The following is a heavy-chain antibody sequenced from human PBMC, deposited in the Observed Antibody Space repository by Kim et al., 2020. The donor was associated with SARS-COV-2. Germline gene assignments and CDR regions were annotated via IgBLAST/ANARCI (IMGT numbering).Heavy chain of an antibody. J-gene: IGHJ5*02. V-gene: IGHV3-74*01. Sequence: GGSLRLSCAASGFTFSSYWMHWVRQAPGKGLVWVSRINSDGSSTSYADSVKGRFTISRDNAKNTLYLQMNSLRAEDTAVYYCARDPKYCSGGSCYSENWFDPWGQGTLVTVSS. CDR2: INSDGSST. D-gene: IGHD2-15*01. CDR3: ARDPKYCSGGSCYSENWFDP. CDR1: GFTFSSYW.